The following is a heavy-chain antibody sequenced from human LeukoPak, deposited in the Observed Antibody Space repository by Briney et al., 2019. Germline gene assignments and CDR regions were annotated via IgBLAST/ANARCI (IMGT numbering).Heavy chain of an antibody. CDR1: GFTFSSYA. CDR2: ISGSGGST. CDR3: AKVRLLWFRELLFSPDFDY. J-gene: IGHJ4*02. D-gene: IGHD3-10*01. Sequence: GGSLRLSCAASGFTFSSYAMSWVRQAPGKGLEWVSAISGSGGSTYYADSVKGRFTISRDNSKNTLYLQMNSLRAEDTAVYYCAKVRLLWFRELLFSPDFDYWGQGTLVTVSS. V-gene: IGHV3-23*01.